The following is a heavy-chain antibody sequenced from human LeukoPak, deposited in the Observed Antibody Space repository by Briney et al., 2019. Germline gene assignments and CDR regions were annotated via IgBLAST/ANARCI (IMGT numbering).Heavy chain of an antibody. D-gene: IGHD3-3*01. CDR2: IYYSGST. CDR3: ARAMRDFWSGYPYYFDY. J-gene: IGHJ4*02. CDR1: GGFISSYY. Sequence: PSETLSLICIVSGGFISSYYWSWIRQPPGKGLGLVGYIYYSGSTNYNPSLKSRVTISVDTSKNQFSLKLSSVTAADTAVYYCARAMRDFWSGYPYYFDYWGQGTLVTVSS. V-gene: IGHV4-59*01.